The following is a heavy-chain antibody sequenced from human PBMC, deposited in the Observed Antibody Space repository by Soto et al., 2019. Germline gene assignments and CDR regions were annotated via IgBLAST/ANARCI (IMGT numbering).Heavy chain of an antibody. V-gene: IGHV4-59*01. Sequence: ETLSLTCTVAGGSISSYYWSWIRQPPGKGLEWIGYIYYSGSTNYNPSLKSRVTISVDTSKNQFSLKLSSVTAADTAVYFCAGIKWLVPSFFAFDIWGQGTMVTVSS. CDR2: IYYSGST. J-gene: IGHJ3*02. CDR1: GGSISSYY. D-gene: IGHD6-19*01. CDR3: AGIKWLVPSFFAFDI.